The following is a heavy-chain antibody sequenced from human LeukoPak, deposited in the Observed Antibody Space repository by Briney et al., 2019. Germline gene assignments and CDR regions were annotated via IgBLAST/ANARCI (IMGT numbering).Heavy chain of an antibody. CDR3: GKSKGIAAAAIDY. CDR2: ISSSGGST. D-gene: IGHD6-13*01. V-gene: IGHV3-23*01. CDR1: GFTFTNYA. Sequence: GGSLRLSCAASGFTFTNYAMSWVRQAPGKGLEWVSAISSSGGSTYYGDSVKGRFTISRDKSKNTLYLQMNSLRAEDTAVYYCGKSKGIAAAAIDYWGQGTLVTVSS. J-gene: IGHJ4*02.